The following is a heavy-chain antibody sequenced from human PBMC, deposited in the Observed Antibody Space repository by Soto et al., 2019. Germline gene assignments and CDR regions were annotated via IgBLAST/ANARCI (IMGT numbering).Heavy chain of an antibody. D-gene: IGHD6-6*01. CDR3: ARIYGPRSSYGMDV. J-gene: IGHJ6*02. V-gene: IGHV2-70*01. CDR2: IDWDDDK. CDR1: GFSLSTSGMC. Sequence: SGPTLVNPTQTLTLTCTFSGFSLSTSGMCVSWIRQPPGKALEWLALIDWDDDKYYSTSLKTRPTISKDTSKNQVVLTMTNMDPVDTATYYCARIYGPRSSYGMDVWGQGTTVTVSS.